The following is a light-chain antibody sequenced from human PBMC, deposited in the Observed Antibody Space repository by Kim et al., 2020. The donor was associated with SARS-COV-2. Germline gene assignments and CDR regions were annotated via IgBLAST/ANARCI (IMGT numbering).Light chain of an antibody. V-gene: IGLV1-44*01. CDR1: SSNIGSNP. CDR2: STN. CDR3: ATWGDSQNGWV. J-gene: IGLJ3*02. Sequence: QSVLTQPPSASGTPGQRVTISCSGSSSNIGSNPVHWYQQVPGTAPKLLIHSTNQRPSGVPDRFSGSKSGTSASLAISGLQSADEADYYCATWGDSQNGWVFDGGTQLTVL.